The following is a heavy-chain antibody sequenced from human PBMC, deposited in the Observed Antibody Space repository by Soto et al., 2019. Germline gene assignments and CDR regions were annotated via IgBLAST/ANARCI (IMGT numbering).Heavy chain of an antibody. V-gene: IGHV2-5*02. D-gene: IGHD3-16*01. CDR1: GFSLSTSGVG. CDR2: IYWDDDK. J-gene: IGHJ4*02. Sequence: QITLKESGPTLVKPTQTLTLTCTFSGFSLSTSGVGVGWIRQPPGKALEWLALIYWDDDKRYSPSLKSRLTITKATPKHPVVPTMTNMDPVDTATYYCAHRVGWLGVLGYFDYWGQGTLVTVSS. CDR3: AHRVGWLGVLGYFDY.